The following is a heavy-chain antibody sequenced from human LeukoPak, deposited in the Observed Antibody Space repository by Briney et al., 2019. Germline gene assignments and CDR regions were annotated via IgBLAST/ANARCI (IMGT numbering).Heavy chain of an antibody. D-gene: IGHD2-2*02. Sequence: GASVKVSCKTSGYSFTGYYMHWVRQAPGHGLEWIGWINPNSGGTNYAQRFQGRVTMTRDTSISTAYMELSRLRSDDTAVYYCARERGYCSSSTCYTSDAFDIWGQGTMVTVSS. CDR1: GYSFTGYY. CDR2: INPNSGGT. V-gene: IGHV1-2*02. J-gene: IGHJ3*02. CDR3: ARERGYCSSSTCYTSDAFDI.